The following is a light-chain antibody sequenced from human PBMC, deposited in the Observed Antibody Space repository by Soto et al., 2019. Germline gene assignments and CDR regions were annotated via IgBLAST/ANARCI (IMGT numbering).Light chain of an antibody. Sequence: DIVMTQSPDSLAVSLGERATINCKSSQSVLYSANNKNCLAWYQQKPVQPPKLLLYWASTRESGVPDRFSGSGSGTDFTLTIRSLQAEDVAVYYCQQYSSTPRTFGQGTKVEIK. V-gene: IGKV4-1*01. CDR2: WAS. CDR3: QQYSSTPRT. CDR1: QSVLYSANNKNC. J-gene: IGKJ1*01.